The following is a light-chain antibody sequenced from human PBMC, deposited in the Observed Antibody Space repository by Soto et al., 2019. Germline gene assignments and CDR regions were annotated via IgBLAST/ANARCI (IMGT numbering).Light chain of an antibody. CDR1: NNL. CDR3: CAYVGARSYV. V-gene: IGLV2-23*01. Sequence: QPVLSQPPSVCDSPGQAITISCTGTNNLVSWYQQHPGKAPKVVVYEGTKRPSGVSNRFSGYNSGGTASLTISGLQAKDEASYCCCAYVGARSYVFGPGTKVTVL. J-gene: IGLJ1*01. CDR2: EGT.